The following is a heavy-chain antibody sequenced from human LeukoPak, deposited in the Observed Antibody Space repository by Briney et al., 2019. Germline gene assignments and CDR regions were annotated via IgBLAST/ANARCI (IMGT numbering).Heavy chain of an antibody. D-gene: IGHD6-13*01. CDR2: ISGSGSTI. J-gene: IGHJ4*02. CDR3: AREPTSWYVDY. V-gene: IGHV3-48*01. Sequence: GGSLRLSCAASGFTFSSNSMNWVRQAPGKGLEWVSYISGSGSTISYADSVKGRFTISRDNAKNTLNLQMNSLRAEDTAVYFCAREPTSWYVDYWGQGTLVTVSS. CDR1: GFTFSSNS.